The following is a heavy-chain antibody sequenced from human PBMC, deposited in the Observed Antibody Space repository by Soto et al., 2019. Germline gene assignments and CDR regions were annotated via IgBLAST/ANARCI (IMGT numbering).Heavy chain of an antibody. J-gene: IGHJ6*02. CDR2: ISAYNGNT. CDR1: GYTFTSYG. Sequence: ASVKVSCKASGYTFTSYGISWVRQAPGQGLEWMGWISAYNGNTNYAQKLQGRVTMTTDTSTSTAYMELRSLRSDDTAVYYCARDPGVAVAWSDPSRGMDVWGQGTTVTVSS. V-gene: IGHV1-18*01. D-gene: IGHD6-19*01. CDR3: ARDPGVAVAWSDPSRGMDV.